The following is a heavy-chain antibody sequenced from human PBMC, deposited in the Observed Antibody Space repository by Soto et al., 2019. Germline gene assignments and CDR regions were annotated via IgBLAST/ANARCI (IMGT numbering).Heavy chain of an antibody. Sequence: GGSLRLSCAASGFTFSSYSMNWVRQAPGKGLEWVSYISSSSSTIYYADSVKGRFTISRDNAKNSLYLQMNSLRAEDTAVYYCARLQQQLGDYWGQGTLVTVSS. D-gene: IGHD6-13*01. CDR2: ISSSSSTI. CDR1: GFTFSSYS. CDR3: ARLQQQLGDY. V-gene: IGHV3-48*01. J-gene: IGHJ4*02.